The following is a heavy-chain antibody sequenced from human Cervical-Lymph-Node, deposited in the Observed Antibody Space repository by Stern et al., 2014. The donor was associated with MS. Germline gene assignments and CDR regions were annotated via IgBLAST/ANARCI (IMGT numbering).Heavy chain of an antibody. CDR3: TKDGGCGSTSCYTP. CDR2: ISDSGAGT. V-gene: IGHV3-23*04. D-gene: IGHD2-2*02. Sequence: DEQLVESGGGLVQPGGSLRLSCAASGFTFSSYAMAWVRQAPGKGLEWLSSISDSGAGTYYADSVKGRLTISRDNPRNTLYLQINTVRAEDSAVYYCTKDGGCGSTSCYTPWGQGTLVTVSS. J-gene: IGHJ5*02. CDR1: GFTFSSYA.